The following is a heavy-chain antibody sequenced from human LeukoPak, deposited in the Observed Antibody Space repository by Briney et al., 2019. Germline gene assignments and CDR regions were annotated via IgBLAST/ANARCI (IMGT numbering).Heavy chain of an antibody. CDR3: ARGKELWELLPPFDY. D-gene: IGHD1-26*01. J-gene: IGHJ4*02. CDR1: GYTFTGYY. V-gene: IGHV1-2*06. CDR2: INPNSGGT. Sequence: ASVKVSCKASGYTFTGYYMHWVRQAPGQGLEWIGRINPNSGGTNYAQKFQGRVTMTRDTSLSTAYMEVSSLRSNDTAMYYCARGKELWELLPPFDYWGQGTLITVSS.